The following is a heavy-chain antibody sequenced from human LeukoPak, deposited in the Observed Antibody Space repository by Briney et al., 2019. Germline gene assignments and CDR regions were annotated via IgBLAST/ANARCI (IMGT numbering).Heavy chain of an antibody. CDR3: ITDGNTVAGHFDY. D-gene: IGHD6-19*01. CDR2: IKSKTDGETT. CDR1: GFTFSKAW. V-gene: IGHV3-15*01. J-gene: IGHJ4*02. Sequence: GGSLRLSCAASGFTFSKAWMSWVRQAPGKGLEWVGRIKSKTDGETTDYAAPVKGRFTISRDESKNTLFLQMSSLKIEDTAVYFCITDGNTVAGHFDYWGQGTLVTVSS.